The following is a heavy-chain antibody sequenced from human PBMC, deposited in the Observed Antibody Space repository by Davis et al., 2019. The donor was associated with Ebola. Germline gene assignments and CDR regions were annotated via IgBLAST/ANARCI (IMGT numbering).Heavy chain of an antibody. Sequence: AASVKVSCKASGYTFISYAMNWVRQAPGQGLEWMGWINTNTGDPTYAQGFTGRFVFSLDTSVSTAYLQISSLKAEDTAVYYCARSTLRVLPGRMHDILTGWMEYYGMDVWGQGTTVTVSS. CDR3: ARSTLRVLPGRMHDILTGWMEYYGMDV. J-gene: IGHJ6*02. CDR2: INTNTGDP. D-gene: IGHD3-9*01. CDR1: GYTFISYA. V-gene: IGHV7-4-1*02.